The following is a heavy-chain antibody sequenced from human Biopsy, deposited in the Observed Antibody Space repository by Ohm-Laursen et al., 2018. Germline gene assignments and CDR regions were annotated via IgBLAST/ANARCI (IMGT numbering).Heavy chain of an antibody. V-gene: IGHV1-69*04. CDR3: ARGGSGSGYYGMDV. J-gene: IGHJ6*02. D-gene: IGHD3-10*01. CDR1: GDTFNKYG. CDR2: IIPIVDIV. Sequence: SVKVSCKASGDTFNKYGIFWVRQAPGQGLEWMGRIIPIVDIVNYVQRFQGRVTMTADKSTSTAYLDLSSLISGDTAVYYCARGGSGSGYYGMDVWGQGTTVTVSS.